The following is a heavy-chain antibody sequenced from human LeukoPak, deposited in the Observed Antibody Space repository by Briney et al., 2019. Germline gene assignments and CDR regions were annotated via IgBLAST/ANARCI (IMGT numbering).Heavy chain of an antibody. CDR2: ISGTGGST. Sequence: GGTLRLSCAASGFTFSNYGINWVRQAPGKGLEWVSAISGTGGSTYYADSVKGRFTISRGDSKNTLYLQMNSLRAEDTAIYYCAKDYYRGAYYFDYWGQGTLVTVSS. D-gene: IGHD1-26*01. CDR3: AKDYYRGAYYFDY. V-gene: IGHV3-23*01. CDR1: GFTFSNYG. J-gene: IGHJ4*02.